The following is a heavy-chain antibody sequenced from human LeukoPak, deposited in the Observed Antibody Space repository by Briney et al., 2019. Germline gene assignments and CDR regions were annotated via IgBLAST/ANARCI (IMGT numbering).Heavy chain of an antibody. CDR1: GFTFSSYA. CDR2: ISGSGGST. V-gene: IGHV3-23*01. D-gene: IGHD5-18*01. J-gene: IGHJ4*02. CDR3: VKDLVGTQLWLSYFDY. Sequence: SCAASGFTFSSYAMSWVRQAPGKGLEWVSAISGSGGSTYYADSVKGRFTISRDNSKNTLYLQMNSLRAEDTAVYYCVKDLVGTQLWLSYFDYWGQGTLVTVSS.